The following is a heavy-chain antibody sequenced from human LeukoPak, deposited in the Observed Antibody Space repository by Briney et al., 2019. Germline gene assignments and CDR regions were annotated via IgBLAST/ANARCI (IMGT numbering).Heavy chain of an antibody. CDR3: AKDGRYYYDSSGPNYYYYYMDV. V-gene: IGHV3-23*01. CDR1: GLTFSSYA. Sequence: GGSLRLSCAASGLTFSSYAMSWVRQAPGKGLEWVLAISGSGGSTYYADSVKGRFTISRDNSKNTLYLQVNSLRAEDTAVYYCAKDGRYYYDSSGPNYYYYYMDVWGKGTTVTVSS. D-gene: IGHD3-22*01. CDR2: ISGSGGST. J-gene: IGHJ6*03.